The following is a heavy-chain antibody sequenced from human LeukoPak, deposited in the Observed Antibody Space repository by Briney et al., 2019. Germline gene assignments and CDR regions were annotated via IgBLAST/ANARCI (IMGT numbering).Heavy chain of an antibody. CDR2: IHYSGST. D-gene: IGHD2-15*01. Sequence: PSETLSLTCTVSGDSISNYYWGWIRQPPGKGLEWIGSIHYSGSTNYNPSLKSRVTISVDTSKNQFSLKLSSVTAADTAVYYCARGYCSGGSCYSYYYYNYMDVWGKGTTVTVSS. V-gene: IGHV4-39*07. CDR3: ARGYCSGGSCYSYYYYNYMDV. J-gene: IGHJ6*03. CDR1: GDSISNYY.